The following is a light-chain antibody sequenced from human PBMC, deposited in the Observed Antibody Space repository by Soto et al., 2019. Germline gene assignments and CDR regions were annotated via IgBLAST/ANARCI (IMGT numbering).Light chain of an antibody. J-gene: IGKJ1*01. V-gene: IGKV1-5*01. CDR2: DAS. CDR1: QSISSW. Sequence: DTPMTQSPSTLSTSVGDRVTITCRASQSISSWLAWYQQKPGTAPKLLIYDASSLESGVPSRFSGSGSGTEFTLTITSLQPDDFATYYCQQYNIYPWTFGQGTKVEIK. CDR3: QQYNIYPWT.